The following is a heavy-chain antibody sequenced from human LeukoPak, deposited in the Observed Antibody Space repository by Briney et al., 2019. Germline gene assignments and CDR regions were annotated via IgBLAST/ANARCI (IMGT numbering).Heavy chain of an antibody. D-gene: IGHD3-10*01. CDR3: AVMVRGAQQPMDV. V-gene: IGHV1-2*02. CDR1: GYTFTSYD. J-gene: IGHJ6*03. CDR2: INPNSGGT. Sequence: GASVKVSCKASGYTFTSYDINWVRQATGQGLEWMGWINPNSGGTNYAQKFQGRVTMTRDTSISTAYMELSSLRSDDTAVYYCAVMVRGAQQPMDVWGKGTTVTISS.